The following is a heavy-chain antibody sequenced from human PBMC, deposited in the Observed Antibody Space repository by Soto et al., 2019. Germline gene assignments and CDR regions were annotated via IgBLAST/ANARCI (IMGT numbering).Heavy chain of an antibody. CDR3: ARGVGIVSDY. CDR1: GGSFSGYY. Sequence: QVQLQQWGAGLLKPSETLSLTCAVYGGSFSGYYWSWIRQPPGKGLEWIGEINHSGSTNYNPSHKSRVTISVDTSKNQFSLKLSSVTAADTAVYYCARGVGIVSDYWGQGTLVTVSS. V-gene: IGHV4-34*01. CDR2: INHSGST. D-gene: IGHD1-26*01. J-gene: IGHJ4*02.